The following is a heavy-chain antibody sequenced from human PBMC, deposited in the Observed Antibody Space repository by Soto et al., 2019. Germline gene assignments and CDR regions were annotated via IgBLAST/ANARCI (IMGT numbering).Heavy chain of an antibody. CDR2: ISSSGSTI. Sequence: QVQLVESGGGLVKPGGSLRLSCAASGFTFSDYYMSWIRQAPGKGLEWVSYISSSGSTIYYADSVKGRFTISRDNAKNSLYLQMTSLPAEDTAVYYCARRDFRSGYYTALPLDVWGKGTTVTVSS. J-gene: IGHJ6*04. CDR3: ARRDFRSGYYTALPLDV. D-gene: IGHD3-3*01. CDR1: GFTFSDYY. V-gene: IGHV3-11*01.